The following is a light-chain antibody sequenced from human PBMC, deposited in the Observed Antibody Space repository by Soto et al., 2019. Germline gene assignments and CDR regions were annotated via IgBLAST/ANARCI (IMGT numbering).Light chain of an antibody. Sequence: EIVMTQSPATLSLSPGERVTLSCRASQSISTELAWYQQKPGQPPRLLIYSASTRATGVPARFTGSGSGSEFTLTISGLQSVDFAVYYCQQGHNWPLTFGQGTRLEI. CDR3: QQGHNWPLT. V-gene: IGKV3-15*01. J-gene: IGKJ2*01. CDR2: SAS. CDR1: QSISTE.